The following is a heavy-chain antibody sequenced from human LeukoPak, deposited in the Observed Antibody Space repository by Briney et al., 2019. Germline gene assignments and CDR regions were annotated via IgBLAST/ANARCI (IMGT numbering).Heavy chain of an antibody. V-gene: IGHV4-4*02. Sequence: SETLSLTCAVSGGSISSGNWCSWVRQPPGKGLEWIGEIYDSGSTNYNPSLKSRVTISVDKSKNQFSLRLSSVTAADTAVYYCARVATMVRGVISVRTMDVWGQGTTVTVSS. CDR3: ARVATMVRGVISVRTMDV. J-gene: IGHJ6*02. CDR2: IYDSGST. CDR1: GGSISSGNW. D-gene: IGHD3-10*01.